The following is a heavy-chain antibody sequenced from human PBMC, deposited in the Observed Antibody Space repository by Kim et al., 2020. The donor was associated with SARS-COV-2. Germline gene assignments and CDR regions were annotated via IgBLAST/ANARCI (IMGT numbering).Heavy chain of an antibody. CDR3: ARESLGRFGFCMDV. J-gene: IGHJ6*02. CDR1: GYTFTSYA. V-gene: IGHV7-4-1*02. Sequence: ASVKVSCKASGYTFTSYAMNWVRQAPGQGIEWMGWINTNTGNPTYAQGFTGRFVFSLDTSVSTAYLQISSLKAEDTAVYYCARESLGRFGFCMDVWGQGTTVTVSS. CDR2: INTNTGNP. D-gene: IGHD3-10*01.